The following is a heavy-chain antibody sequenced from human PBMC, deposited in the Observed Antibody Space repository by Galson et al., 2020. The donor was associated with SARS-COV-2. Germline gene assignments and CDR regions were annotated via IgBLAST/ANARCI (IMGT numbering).Heavy chain of an antibody. CDR3: ARDQGGSYHFDY. D-gene: IGHD1-26*01. Sequence: SETLSLTCTVSGGSISSSSYYWGWIRQPPGRGLEWIGSIYYSGSTYCNPSLKSQVTISVDTSKNQFSLKLSSVTAADTAVYYCARDQGGSYHFDYWGQGTLVTVSS. J-gene: IGHJ4*02. CDR2: IYYSGST. V-gene: IGHV4-39*07. CDR1: GGSISSSSYY.